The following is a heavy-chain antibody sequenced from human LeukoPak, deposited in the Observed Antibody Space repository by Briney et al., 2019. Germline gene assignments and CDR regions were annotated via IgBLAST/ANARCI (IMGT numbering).Heavy chain of an antibody. J-gene: IGHJ6*03. D-gene: IGHD2-2*01. Sequence: PSETLSLTCTVSGGSISCYYWSWIRQPAGKGLEWIGRIYTSGSTNYNPSLKSRVTMSVDTSKNQFSLKLSSVTAADTAVYYCARDQCSTSCEPLYYYYMDVWGKGTTVTVSS. CDR3: ARDQCSTSCEPLYYYYMDV. V-gene: IGHV4-4*07. CDR1: GGSISCYY. CDR2: IYTSGST.